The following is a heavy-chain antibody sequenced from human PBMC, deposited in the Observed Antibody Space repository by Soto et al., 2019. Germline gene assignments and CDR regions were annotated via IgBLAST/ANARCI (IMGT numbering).Heavy chain of an antibody. CDR2: IGTAGDT. D-gene: IGHD2-2*01. CDR1: GFTFSSYD. J-gene: IGHJ4*02. V-gene: IGHV3-13*01. CDR3: ARVGGAMSLDY. Sequence: WGSLRLSCAASGFTFSSYDMHWVRQATGKGLEWVSAIGTAGDTYYPGSVKGRFTISRENAKNSLYLQMNSLRAGDTAVYYCARVGGAMSLDYWGQGTLVTVSS.